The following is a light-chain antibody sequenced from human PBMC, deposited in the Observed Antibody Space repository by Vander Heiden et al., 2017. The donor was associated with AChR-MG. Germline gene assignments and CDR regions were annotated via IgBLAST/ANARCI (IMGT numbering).Light chain of an antibody. Sequence: DIQMTQTPSSLSASVGDRVSITCRASQGILTYVNWYQQRPGKAPKVLIYDASTLDSGVSSRFSGSGSGTDFTLTINSLQPEDFATYYCQQSDTTPVTFGQGTRLEIK. CDR2: DAS. V-gene: IGKV1-39*01. CDR1: QGILTY. J-gene: IGKJ5*01. CDR3: QQSDTTPVT.